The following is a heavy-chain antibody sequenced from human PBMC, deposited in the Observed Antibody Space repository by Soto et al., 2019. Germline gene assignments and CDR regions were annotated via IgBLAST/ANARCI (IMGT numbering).Heavy chain of an antibody. CDR2: IVVGSGNT. D-gene: IGHD3-22*01. Sequence: VKVPYKASGCTFTSSSVLWVQQARGQRLEWIGWIVVGSGNTNYAQKFQERVTITRDMSTSTAYMELSSLRSEATAVYYCSADPYFYDSSGDYPDWYFDLWGRGTLVTVSS. J-gene: IGHJ2*01. CDR1: GCTFTSSS. CDR3: SADPYFYDSSGDYPDWYFDL. V-gene: IGHV1-58*01.